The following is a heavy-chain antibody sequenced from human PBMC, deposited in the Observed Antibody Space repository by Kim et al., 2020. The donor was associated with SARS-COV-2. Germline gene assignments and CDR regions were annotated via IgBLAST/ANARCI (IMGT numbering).Heavy chain of an antibody. D-gene: IGHD6-13*01. CDR1: GFTFKTYN. CDR2: ISYGSSYI. Sequence: GGSLRLSCAASGFTFKTYNINWVRQAPGKGLECVSSISYGSSYIDYANSVKGRFTVSRDDAKNSVYLQMNDLGADDTAVYYCAGDCREGSKWYLGVRDRVYNYYASDARGHGAAVSVSP. V-gene: IGHV3-21*01. J-gene: IGHJ6*01. CDR3: AGDCREGSKWYLGVRDRVYNYYASDA.